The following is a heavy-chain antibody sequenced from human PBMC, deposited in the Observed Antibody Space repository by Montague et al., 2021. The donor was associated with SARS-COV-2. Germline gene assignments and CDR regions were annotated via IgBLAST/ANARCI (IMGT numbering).Heavy chain of an antibody. Sequence: SETLSLTCAVYGGSFSAYYWSWFLQPPGRGREWIGEIIYNGGTTKNPSFKSRVPISLNTSKNQFSLKLKSATAADTAVYYCARATLGSTLIVVVMAGIDYYFDYWGQGNLVTVSS. D-gene: IGHD3-22*01. CDR3: ARATLGSTLIVVVMAGIDYYFDY. CDR2: IIYNGGT. V-gene: IGHV4-34*12. J-gene: IGHJ4*02. CDR1: GGSFSAYY.